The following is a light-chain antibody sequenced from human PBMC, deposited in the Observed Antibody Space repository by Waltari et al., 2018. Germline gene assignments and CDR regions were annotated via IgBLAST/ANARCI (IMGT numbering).Light chain of an antibody. CDR3: LQYNGYT. CDR1: QFISSY. J-gene: IGKJ1*01. Sequence: EIVLTQSPATLSLSPGESATLSCRASQFISSYLAWYQQKPGQAPRLLIYDASNRAAGIPARFSGSGYGTDFTLTISSLEPEDFAAYYCLQYNGYTFGQGTKVEFK. V-gene: IGKV3-11*01. CDR2: DAS.